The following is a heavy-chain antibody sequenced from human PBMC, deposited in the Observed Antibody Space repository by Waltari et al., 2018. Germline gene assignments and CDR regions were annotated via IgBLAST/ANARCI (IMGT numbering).Heavy chain of an antibody. J-gene: IGHJ4*02. V-gene: IGHV3-23*03. CDR1: GFTLSTRA. CDR2: MYSGAGST. D-gene: IGHD6-13*01. Sequence: EVQLLESGGGLVQPGGSLRLSCAASGFTLSTRAMTGVRQAPGKGLEWVSTMYSGAGSTFYADSVKGRFTISRDNSKNTLYLQMNSLRAEDTAVYYCAKYVGYFDNWGQGTLVTVSS. CDR3: AKYVGYFDN.